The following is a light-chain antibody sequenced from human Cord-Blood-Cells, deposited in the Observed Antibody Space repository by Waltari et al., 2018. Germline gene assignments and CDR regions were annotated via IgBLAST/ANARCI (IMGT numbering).Light chain of an antibody. V-gene: IGKV3-20*01. Sequence: EIVLTQSPGTLSLSPGERATLSCRASQRVRSSYLAWYQQKPGQAPRLLVYGASSRATGIPDRFSGSGSGTDFTLTISRLEPEDFAVYYCQQYGSSPITFGQGTRLEIK. J-gene: IGKJ5*01. CDR1: QRVRSSY. CDR2: GAS. CDR3: QQYGSSPIT.